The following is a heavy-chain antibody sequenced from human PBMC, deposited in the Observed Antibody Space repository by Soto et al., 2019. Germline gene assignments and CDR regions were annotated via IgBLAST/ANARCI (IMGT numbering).Heavy chain of an antibody. J-gene: IGHJ6*02. Sequence: PGESLKISCKGSGYIFSNYWIGWVRQMPGKGLEWMGIIYPDDSDARYSPSFQGQVTLSVDESITPAYLQRNRLKASHTAMYYSVRPRVVAESGYFGVYVWGQGTTVTVSS. CDR2: IYPDDSDA. CDR1: GYIFSNYW. V-gene: IGHV5-51*01. CDR3: VRPRVVAESGYFGVYV. D-gene: IGHD2-2*01.